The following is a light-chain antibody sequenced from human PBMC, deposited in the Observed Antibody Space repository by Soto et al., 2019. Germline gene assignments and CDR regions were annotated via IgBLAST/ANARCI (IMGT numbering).Light chain of an antibody. CDR1: QRVGSN. V-gene: IGKV3-15*01. CDR2: GIS. J-gene: IGKJ5*01. Sequence: ELVLTQSPATPSVSPGERATLSCRASQRVGSNYLAWYQQKAGQAPRLLIYGISARATGIPARFSGSGSGTEFTLTISSLQSEDFAVYYCQQYTNWPITFGQGTRLEIK. CDR3: QQYTNWPIT.